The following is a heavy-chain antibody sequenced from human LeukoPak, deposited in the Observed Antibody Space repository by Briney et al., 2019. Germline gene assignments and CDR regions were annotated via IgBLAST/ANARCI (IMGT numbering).Heavy chain of an antibody. CDR3: ARESYDFWSGSHYYYYGMDV. V-gene: IGHV3-30-3*01. D-gene: IGHD3-3*01. CDR2: ISYDGSNK. CDR1: GFTFSSYA. J-gene: IGHJ6*02. Sequence: PGGSLSLSCAASGFTFSSYAMHWVRQAPGKGLEWVAVISYDGSNKYYADSVKGRFTISRDNSKNTLYLQMNSLRAEDTAVYYCARESYDFWSGSHYYYYGMDVWGQGTTVTVSS.